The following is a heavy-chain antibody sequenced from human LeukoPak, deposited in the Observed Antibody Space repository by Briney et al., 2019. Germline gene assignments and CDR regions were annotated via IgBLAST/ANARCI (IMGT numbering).Heavy chain of an antibody. CDR3: VRGYSFGPYGMDV. Sequence: PGGSLRLSCSASGFTFSSYAMDWVRQAPGKGLEYVSAISDSGGSTYYADSVKGRFTISRDNSKNTLYFQMSSLRAEDTAVYFCVRGYSFGPYGMDVWGQGTTVTVSS. D-gene: IGHD2-15*01. CDR2: ISDSGGST. CDR1: GFTFSSYA. J-gene: IGHJ6*02. V-gene: IGHV3-64*05.